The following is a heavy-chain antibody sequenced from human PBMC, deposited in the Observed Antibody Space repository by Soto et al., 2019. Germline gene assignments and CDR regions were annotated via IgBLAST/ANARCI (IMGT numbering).Heavy chain of an antibody. V-gene: IGHV5-51*01. D-gene: IGHD3-16*01. J-gene: IGHJ3*02. CDR3: ARGGFGGSEALDI. CDR2: IYPRDSDV. CDR1: PYSFTTYW. Sequence: GSLKISFKASPYSFTTYWIGWVPRMTGSGLEWMGIIYPRDSDVRYSPSFQGQVFMSADRSFSAAVLQWNALKASDSASHYCARGGFGGSEALDIWGQGTLVTVSS.